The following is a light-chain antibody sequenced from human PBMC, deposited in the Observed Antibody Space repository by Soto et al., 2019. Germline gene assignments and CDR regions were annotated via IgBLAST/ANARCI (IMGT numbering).Light chain of an antibody. J-gene: IGKJ2*01. CDR3: QQFNTSPMYT. CDR1: QSVTSNY. V-gene: IGKV3-20*01. CDR2: GAS. Sequence: EIVLTQSPGPLSLSPGERATLSCRASQSVTSNYLAWYQQKPGQAPRLLIYGASSRASGIPDRFSGSGSGTDFTLTISRLEPEDFAVYYCQQFNTSPMYTFGQGTKVEIK.